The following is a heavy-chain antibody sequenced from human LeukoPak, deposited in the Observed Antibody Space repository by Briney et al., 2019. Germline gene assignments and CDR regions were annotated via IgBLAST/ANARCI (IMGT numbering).Heavy chain of an antibody. Sequence: GESLKISCKGSGYSCTSYWIGWVRQMPGKGLEWRGIIYPGDSDTRYSPSFQGQVTISADKSISTAYLQWSSLKASDTATYYCARFVRLRYFDWWDYWGQGTLVTVSS. CDR1: GYSCTSYW. CDR2: IYPGDSDT. CDR3: ARFVRLRYFDWWDY. J-gene: IGHJ4*02. D-gene: IGHD3-9*01. V-gene: IGHV5-51*01.